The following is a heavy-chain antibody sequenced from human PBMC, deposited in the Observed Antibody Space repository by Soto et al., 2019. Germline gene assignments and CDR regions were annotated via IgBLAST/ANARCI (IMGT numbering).Heavy chain of an antibody. D-gene: IGHD2-2*01. V-gene: IGHV1-2*04. Sequence: GASVKVSCKASGYTFTGYYMHWVRHAPGQGLEWMGWINPNSGGTNYAQKFQGWVTMTRDTSISTAYMELSRLRSDDTAVYYCARASPCSSTSCPYAFDIWGQGTMVTVSS. CDR2: INPNSGGT. CDR1: GYTFTGYY. J-gene: IGHJ3*02. CDR3: ARASPCSSTSCPYAFDI.